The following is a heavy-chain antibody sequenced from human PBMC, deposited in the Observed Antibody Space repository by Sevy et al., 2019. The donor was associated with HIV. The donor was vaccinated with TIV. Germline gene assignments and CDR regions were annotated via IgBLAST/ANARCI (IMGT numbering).Heavy chain of an antibody. J-gene: IGHJ4*02. CDR2: FDPEDGET. CDR3: APGPGTGGGLNFDY. CDR1: GYTLTELS. Sequence: ASVKVSCKVSGYTLTELSMHWVRQAPGKGLEWMGGFDPEDGETIYAQKFQGRVTMTEDTSTDTAYMELSSLRSEDTAVYYWAPGPGTGGGLNFDYWGQGTLVTVSS. D-gene: IGHD3-10*01. V-gene: IGHV1-24*01.